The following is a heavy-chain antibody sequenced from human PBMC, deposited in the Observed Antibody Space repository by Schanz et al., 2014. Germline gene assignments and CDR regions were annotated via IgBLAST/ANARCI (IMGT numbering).Heavy chain of an antibody. V-gene: IGHV3-23*01. J-gene: IGHJ4*02. CDR1: GFAFSSYG. Sequence: EVQLLESGGGLVQPGGSLRLSCLASGFAFSSYGMNWLRQAPGKGLEWVSAISGSGGSTYYADSVKGRFTISRDSSKNTLFLQMNSLRAEDTAVYYCVRDSFFAFDYWGQGTLVTVSS. D-gene: IGHD3-3*01. CDR2: ISGSGGST. CDR3: VRDSFFAFDY.